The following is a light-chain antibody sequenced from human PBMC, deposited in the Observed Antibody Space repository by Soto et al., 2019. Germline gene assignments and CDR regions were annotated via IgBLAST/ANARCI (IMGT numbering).Light chain of an antibody. Sequence: QSALTQPASVSGSPGQSITISCTGTSSDVGSYNLVSWYQQHPGKAPKLMIYEVSKRPSGVSNRFSGSKSGNTVSLTISGLQAEDEADYYCCSYAGSSTLEVFGTGTKLTVL. V-gene: IGLV2-23*02. CDR1: SSDVGSYNL. CDR2: EVS. J-gene: IGLJ1*01. CDR3: CSYAGSSTLEV.